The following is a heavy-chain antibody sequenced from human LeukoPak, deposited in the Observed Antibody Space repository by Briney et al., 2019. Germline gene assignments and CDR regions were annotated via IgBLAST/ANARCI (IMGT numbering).Heavy chain of an antibody. D-gene: IGHD4-17*01. Sequence: GGSLRLSCAASGLTFTNSWMTWVRQSPGKGLEWVADISQDGNLKYYVDSVKGRFTISRDNAKNSLYLQMNSLRVEDTALYYCARDPHYGAIDYWGQGTLVTVSS. V-gene: IGHV3-7*01. CDR2: ISQDGNLK. CDR3: ARDPHYGAIDY. CDR1: GLTFTNSW. J-gene: IGHJ4*02.